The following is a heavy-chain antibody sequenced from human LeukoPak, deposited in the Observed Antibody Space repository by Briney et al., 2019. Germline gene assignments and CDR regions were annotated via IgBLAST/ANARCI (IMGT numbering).Heavy chain of an antibody. CDR2: ISGSGGST. D-gene: IGHD3-10*01. CDR3: AKPPTPRRWFGELLYEDYFDY. J-gene: IGHJ4*02. V-gene: IGHV3-23*01. Sequence: GGSLRLSCAASGFTFSSYAMSWVRQAPGKGLEWVSAISGSGGSTYYADSVKGRFTISRDNSKNTLYLQMNSLRAEDTAVYYCAKPPTPRRWFGELLYEDYFDYWGQGTLVTVSS. CDR1: GFTFSSYA.